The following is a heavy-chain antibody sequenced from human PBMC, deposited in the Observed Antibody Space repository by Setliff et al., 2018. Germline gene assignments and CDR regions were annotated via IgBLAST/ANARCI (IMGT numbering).Heavy chain of an antibody. J-gene: IGHJ5*02. D-gene: IGHD3-16*01. CDR2: IYHSGST. Sequence: SETLSLTCTVSGGSISSSSYYWGWIRQPPGKGLEWIGSIYHSGSTYYNPSLKRRVTILADTSQNQFPLKLTPVTAAATAGYYGAREKGFGGVGWFDPWGLGTLVTVSS. CDR1: GGSISSSSYY. CDR3: AREKGFGGVGWFDP. V-gene: IGHV4-39*06.